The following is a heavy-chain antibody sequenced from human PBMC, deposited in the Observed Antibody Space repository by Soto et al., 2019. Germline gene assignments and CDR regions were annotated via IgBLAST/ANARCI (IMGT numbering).Heavy chain of an antibody. D-gene: IGHD3-9*01. CDR2: IYYSGST. CDR3: ARVGIDYDILTGSYYGMDV. V-gene: IGHV4-59*01. J-gene: IGHJ6*02. Sequence: QVQLQESGPGLVKPSETLSLTCTVSGGSISSYYWSWIRQPPGKGLEWIGYIYYSGSTNYDPSLKSRVTISVDTSKNQFSLKLSSVTAADTAVYYCARVGIDYDILTGSYYGMDVWGQGTTVTVSS. CDR1: GGSISSYY.